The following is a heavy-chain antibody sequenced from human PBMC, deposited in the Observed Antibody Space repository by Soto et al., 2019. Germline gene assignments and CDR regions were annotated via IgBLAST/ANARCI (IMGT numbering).Heavy chain of an antibody. CDR1: GFTFSSYW. Sequence: EVQLVESGGGLVQPGGSLRLSCAASGFTFSSYWMSWVRQAPGKGLEWVANIKQDGSEKYYVDSVKGRFTISRDNAKNSLYLQMNSLRAEDTAVYYCARDSGYYDYVWGSYRHDWYFDLWGRGTLVTVSS. CDR3: ARDSGYYDYVWGSYRHDWYFDL. CDR2: IKQDGSEK. V-gene: IGHV3-7*01. J-gene: IGHJ2*01. D-gene: IGHD3-16*02.